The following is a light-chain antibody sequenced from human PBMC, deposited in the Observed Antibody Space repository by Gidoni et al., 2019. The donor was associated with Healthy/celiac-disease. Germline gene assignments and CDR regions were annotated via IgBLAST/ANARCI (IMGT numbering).Light chain of an antibody. J-gene: IGKJ2*01. Sequence: EIVLTQSPGTLSLSPGERATLPCRASQSVSSSYLAWYQQKPGQAHRLLIYGAASRATGIPDRFSGSGSGTDFTLTISRLEPEDFAVYYCQQYGSSPRVRYTFGQETKLEIK. CDR2: GAA. CDR1: QSVSSSY. V-gene: IGKV3-20*01. CDR3: QQYGSSPRVRYT.